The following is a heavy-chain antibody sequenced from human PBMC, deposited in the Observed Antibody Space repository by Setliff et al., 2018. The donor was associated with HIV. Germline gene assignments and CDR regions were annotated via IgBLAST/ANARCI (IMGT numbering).Heavy chain of an antibody. CDR1: GFTFSDYR. CDR3: ARVGGYSSGWYEAFDI. CDR2: ISGSGGTK. J-gene: IGHJ3*02. V-gene: IGHV3-48*03. Sequence: GGSLRLSCAASGFTFSDYRMNWVRQAPGKGLEWISYISGSGGTKDYADSVKGRFTVSRDNAKSSMHLHMNSLRAEDTAVYYCARVGGYSSGWYEAFDIWGQGTMVTVSS. D-gene: IGHD6-19*01.